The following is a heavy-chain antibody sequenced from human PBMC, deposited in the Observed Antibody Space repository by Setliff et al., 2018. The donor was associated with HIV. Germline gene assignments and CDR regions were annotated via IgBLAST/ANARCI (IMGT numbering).Heavy chain of an antibody. CDR3: ARHPLSRRRGTTVTTVGAFDF. J-gene: IGHJ3*01. CDR2: IYYSGST. D-gene: IGHD4-17*01. Sequence: KPSETLSLTCSVSNDFITGSYYWAWIRQPPGKGLEWIGSIYYSGSTHYNPSLKSRVSISVDTSKSQFSLKLISVTATDTAVYYCARHPLSRRRGTTVTTVGAFDFWGQGTKVTVSS. V-gene: IGHV4-39*01. CDR1: NDFITGSYY.